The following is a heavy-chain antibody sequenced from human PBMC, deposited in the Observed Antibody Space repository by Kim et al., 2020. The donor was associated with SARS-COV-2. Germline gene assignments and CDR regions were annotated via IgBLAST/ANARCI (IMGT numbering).Heavy chain of an antibody. Sequence: GESLKISCKGSGYSFTSYWIGWVRQMPGKGLEWMGIIYPGDSDTRYSPSFQGQVTISADKSISTAYLQWRSLKASDTAMYYCARRGYQVAGTTSYYYYGMDGWGQGTTVTVSS. D-gene: IGHD6-19*01. CDR3: ARRGYQVAGTTSYYYYGMDG. J-gene: IGHJ6*02. CDR2: IYPGDSDT. V-gene: IGHV5-51*01. CDR1: GYSFTSYW.